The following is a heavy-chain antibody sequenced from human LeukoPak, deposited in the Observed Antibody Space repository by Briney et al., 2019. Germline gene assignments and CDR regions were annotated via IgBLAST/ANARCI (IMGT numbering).Heavy chain of an antibody. V-gene: IGHV3-48*03. CDR3: AELGITMIGGV. Sequence: GGSLRLSCAASGFTFSSYEMNWVRQAPGKGLWWVSYISSSGSTIYYADSVKGRFTTSRDNAKNSLYLQMNSLRAEDTAVYYCAELGITMIGGVWGKGTTVTISS. CDR1: GFTFSSYE. J-gene: IGHJ6*04. D-gene: IGHD3-10*02. CDR2: ISSSGSTI.